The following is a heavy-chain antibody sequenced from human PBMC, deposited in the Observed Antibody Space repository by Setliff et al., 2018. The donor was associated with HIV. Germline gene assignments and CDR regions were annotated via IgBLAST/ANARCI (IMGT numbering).Heavy chain of an antibody. J-gene: IGHJ4*02. Sequence: SLRLSCAVSGFTFSSYTMSWVRQAPGKGLEWISSISHSGSDIYYADSVKGRFTISRDNAKNSLYLQMSSLRAEDTAVYHCVRKEIGVAAASDYFDYWGPGSLVTVSS. V-gene: IGHV3-21*01. CDR3: VRKEIGVAAASDYFDY. CDR1: GFTFSSYT. CDR2: ISHSGSDI. D-gene: IGHD2-2*01.